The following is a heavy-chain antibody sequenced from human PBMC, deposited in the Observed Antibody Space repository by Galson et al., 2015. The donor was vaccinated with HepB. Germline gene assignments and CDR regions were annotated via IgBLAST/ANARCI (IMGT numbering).Heavy chain of an antibody. Sequence: SLRLSCAASGSPFNTYALHWLRQAPGKGLEWVAGILHDGSIKYNMESGKGRFTISRDNSKDSVYLQLDYLRVEDTAVYYCARVWDRGGYTRWGNYYYGMDVWGQGTAVTVSS. CDR2: ILHDGSIK. D-gene: IGHD2-15*01. J-gene: IGHJ6*02. CDR1: GSPFNTYA. CDR3: ARVWDRGGYTRWGNYYYGMDV. V-gene: IGHV3-30*04.